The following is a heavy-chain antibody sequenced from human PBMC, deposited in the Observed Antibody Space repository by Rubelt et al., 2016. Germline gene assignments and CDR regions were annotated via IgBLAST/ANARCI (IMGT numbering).Heavy chain of an antibody. CDR1: GYTFTSYD. CDR3: ASRGTDCSSTSCYHAFDI. D-gene: IGHD2-2*01. J-gene: IGHJ3*02. CDR2: MNPSSGNT. V-gene: IGHV1-8*01. Sequence: QVQLVQSGAEVKKPGASVKVSCKASGYTFTSYDINWVRQATGQGLEWMGWMNPSSGNTGYAQMFQGRVTMTRNTSISTADMELSSLRSEDTAVYYCASRGTDCSSTSCYHAFDIWGQGTMVTVS.